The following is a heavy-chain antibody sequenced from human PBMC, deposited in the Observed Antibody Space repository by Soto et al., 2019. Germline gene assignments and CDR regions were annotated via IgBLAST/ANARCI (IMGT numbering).Heavy chain of an antibody. V-gene: IGHV3-33*01. D-gene: IGHD2-2*01. CDR3: ARSPPVVAGRSGFAL. CDR1: GFAFSRDG. Sequence: QVQLVESGGGVVQPGRSLRLDCAASGFAFSRDGMQWVRQTPGKGLGRVALIWYDGSNKYHADSVKGPFTISRDNSKQTLYLQMLRLSAEDTAVYFGARSPPVVAGRSGFALWGHGTLVTVSS. J-gene: IGHJ4*01. CDR2: IWYDGSNK.